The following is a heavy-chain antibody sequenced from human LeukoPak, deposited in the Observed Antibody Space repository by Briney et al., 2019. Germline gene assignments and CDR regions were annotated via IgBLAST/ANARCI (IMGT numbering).Heavy chain of an antibody. CDR2: IYYRGST. J-gene: IGHJ4*02. V-gene: IGHV4-59*08. Sequence: YPSETLSLTCTVSCVSINNQYGSWIRHPTGEGLEWIAYIYYRGSTNYSPPLKCRLTISVDTFKNQFSLKLSSVTAADTAVYSCARLYSGSGRFLVPFDYWGQGTLVTVS. CDR3: ARLYSGSGRFLVPFDY. D-gene: IGHD3-10*01. CDR1: CVSINNQY.